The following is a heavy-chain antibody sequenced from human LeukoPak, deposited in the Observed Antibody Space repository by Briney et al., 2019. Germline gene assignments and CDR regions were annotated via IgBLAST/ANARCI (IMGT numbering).Heavy chain of an antibody. J-gene: IGHJ4*02. CDR2: FDPEDGET. Sequence: ASVKVSCKVSGYTLTELSMHWVRQVPGKGLEWMGGFDPEDGETIYAQKFQGRVTMTEDTSTDTAYMELSSLRSEDTAVYYCATDLVMVRGVIITGGDWGQGTLVTVSS. V-gene: IGHV1-24*01. CDR3: ATDLVMVRGVIITGGD. CDR1: GYTLTELS. D-gene: IGHD3-10*01.